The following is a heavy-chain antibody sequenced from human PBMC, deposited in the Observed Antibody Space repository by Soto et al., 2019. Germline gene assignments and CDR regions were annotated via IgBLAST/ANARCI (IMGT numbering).Heavy chain of an antibody. D-gene: IGHD5-18*01. CDR1: GFTFSSYA. V-gene: IGHV3-30-3*01. CDR3: ARDSLHLEQLWSLIGY. Sequence: QVQLVESGGGVVQPGRSLRLSCAASGFTFSSYAMHWVRQAPGKGLEWVAVISYDGSNKYYADSVKGRFTISRDNSKNTLYLQMNSLRAEDTAVYYCARDSLHLEQLWSLIGYWGQGTLVTVAS. CDR2: ISYDGSNK. J-gene: IGHJ4*02.